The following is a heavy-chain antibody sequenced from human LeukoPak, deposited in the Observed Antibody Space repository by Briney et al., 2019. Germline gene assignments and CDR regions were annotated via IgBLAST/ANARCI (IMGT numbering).Heavy chain of an antibody. J-gene: IGHJ5*02. CDR3: AKQRQLLYTSGWYWFDP. CDR1: GGSISSSSYY. D-gene: IGHD6-19*01. CDR2: IYYSGST. V-gene: IGHV4-39*07. Sequence: PSETLSLTCTVSGGSISSSSYYWGWIRQPPGKGLEWIGSIYYSGSTYYNPSLKGRVTISVDTSKNQFSLKLSSVTAADTAVYYCAKQRQLLYTSGWYWFDPWGQGTLVTVSS.